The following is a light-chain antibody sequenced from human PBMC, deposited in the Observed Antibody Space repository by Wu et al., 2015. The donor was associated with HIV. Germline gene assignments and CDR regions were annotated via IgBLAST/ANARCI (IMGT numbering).Light chain of an antibody. J-gene: IGKJ4*01. CDR2: LAS. Sequence: DIQVTQSPSSLSASVGDRVTITCLASQDISNYLNWYQQKPGKAPKLLIYLASNLETGVPSRFSGSGSGTDFTFTISSLQPEDIATYHCQHELTFGGGTKLQIK. CDR3: QHELT. V-gene: IGKV1-33*01. CDR1: QDISNY.